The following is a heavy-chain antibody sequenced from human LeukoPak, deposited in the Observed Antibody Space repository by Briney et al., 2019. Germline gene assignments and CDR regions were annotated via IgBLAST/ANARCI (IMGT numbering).Heavy chain of an antibody. D-gene: IGHD1-7*01. V-gene: IGHV5-51*01. CDR3: ARHLQTGTTRWFDP. J-gene: IGHJ5*02. CDR1: GYSFSNYW. CDR2: IYPGDSDT. Sequence: GGSLKISCRGSGYSFSNYWIGWVRQMPGKGLDWMGIIYPGDSDTRYSPSFQGQVTISADKSISTAYLQWSSLRASDTAMYYCARHLQTGTTRWFDPWGQGTLVTVSS.